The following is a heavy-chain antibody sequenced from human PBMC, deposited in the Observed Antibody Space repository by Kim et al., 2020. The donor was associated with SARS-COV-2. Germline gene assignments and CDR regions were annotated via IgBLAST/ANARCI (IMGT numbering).Heavy chain of an antibody. J-gene: IGHJ5*02. Sequence: GGSLRLSCAASGFTFSSYSMNWVRQAPGKGLEWVSSISSSSSYIYYADSVKGRFTISRDNAKNSLYLQMNSLRAEDTAVYYCARAAQVGATGWFDPWGQGTLVTVSS. CDR2: ISSSSSYI. V-gene: IGHV3-21*01. CDR3: ARAAQVGATGWFDP. D-gene: IGHD1-26*01. CDR1: GFTFSSYS.